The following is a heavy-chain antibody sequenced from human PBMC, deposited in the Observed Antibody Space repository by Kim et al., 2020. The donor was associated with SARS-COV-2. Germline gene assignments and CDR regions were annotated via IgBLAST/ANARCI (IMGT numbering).Heavy chain of an antibody. D-gene: IGHD6-6*01. CDR1: GGTFSSYA. Sequence: SVKVSCKASGGTFSSYAISWVRQAPGQGLEWMGGIIPIFGTANYAQKFQGRVTITADESTSTAYMELSSLRSEDTAVYYCAGSHSRVAARPDPGVGWGQGTLVTVSS. V-gene: IGHV1-69*13. CDR3: AGSHSRVAARPDPGVG. CDR2: IIPIFGTA. J-gene: IGHJ4*02.